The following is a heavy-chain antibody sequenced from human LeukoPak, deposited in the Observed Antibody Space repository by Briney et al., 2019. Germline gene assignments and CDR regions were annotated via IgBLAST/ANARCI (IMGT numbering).Heavy chain of an antibody. J-gene: IGHJ4*02. Sequence: ASVTVSCKASGYTFTSYGISWVRQAPGQGLEWMGWISAYNSNTNYAQTLQGRVTMTTDTSTSTAYMELRSLRSEDTAVYYCVRDRGGWYHFDYWGQGTLVTVSS. CDR2: ISAYNSNT. CDR3: VRDRGGWYHFDY. CDR1: GYTFTSYG. D-gene: IGHD6-19*01. V-gene: IGHV1-18*01.